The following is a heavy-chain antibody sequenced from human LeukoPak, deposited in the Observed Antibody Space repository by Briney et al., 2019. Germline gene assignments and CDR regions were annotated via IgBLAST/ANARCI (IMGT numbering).Heavy chain of an antibody. D-gene: IGHD6-13*01. CDR1: GFTVSSNY. V-gene: IGHV3-66*01. Sequence: GGSLRLSCAASGFTVSSNYMSWVRQAPGKGLEWVSVIYSGGSTYYADSVKGRFTISRDNAKNSLYLQMNSLRAEDTAVYYCARDESAYSSTWSPDYWGQGTLVTVSS. CDR2: IYSGGST. J-gene: IGHJ4*02. CDR3: ARDESAYSSTWSPDY.